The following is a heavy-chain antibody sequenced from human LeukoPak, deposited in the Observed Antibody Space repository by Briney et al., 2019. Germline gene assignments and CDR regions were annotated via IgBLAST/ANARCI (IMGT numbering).Heavy chain of an antibody. CDR3: AELGIAMIGGV. V-gene: IGHV3-48*03. J-gene: IGHJ6*04. CDR2: ISSSGSTI. CDR1: GFTFSSYE. Sequence: GGSLRLSCTASGFTFSSYEMNWVRQAPGKGLEWVSYISSSGSTIYYADSVKGRFTISRDNAKNSLYLQMNSLRAEDTAVYYCAELGIAMIGGVWGKGTTVTISS. D-gene: IGHD3-10*02.